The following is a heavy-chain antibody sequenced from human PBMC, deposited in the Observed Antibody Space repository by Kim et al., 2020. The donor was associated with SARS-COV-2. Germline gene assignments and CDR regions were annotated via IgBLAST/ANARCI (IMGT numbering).Heavy chain of an antibody. D-gene: IGHD1-26*01. CDR2: VYYRGNT. CDR1: RGSISNFY. CDR3: ARRIRNSCQFDY. Sequence: SETLSLTCTVSRGSISNFYWTWIRQPPGKGLEWVGSVYYRGNTNYNPSFESRVTILADASKNQFSMRLSSVTAADTALYYCARRIRNSCQFDYWGQGILVAVSS. J-gene: IGHJ4*02. V-gene: IGHV4-59*01.